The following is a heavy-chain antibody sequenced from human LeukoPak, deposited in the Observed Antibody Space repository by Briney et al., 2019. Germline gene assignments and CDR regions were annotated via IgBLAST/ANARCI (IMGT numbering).Heavy chain of an antibody. V-gene: IGHV4-4*07. CDR2: IYTSGST. J-gene: IGHJ6*03. Sequence: SETLSLTCTVSGGSISSYYWSWIRQPAGKGLEWIGRIYTSGSTNYNPSLKSRVTMSVDTSKNQFSLKLSSVTAADTAVYYCARDFRQLDLDYYYYYMDVWGKGTTVTVSS. CDR1: GGSISSYY. CDR3: ARDFRQLDLDYYYYYMDV. D-gene: IGHD6-6*01.